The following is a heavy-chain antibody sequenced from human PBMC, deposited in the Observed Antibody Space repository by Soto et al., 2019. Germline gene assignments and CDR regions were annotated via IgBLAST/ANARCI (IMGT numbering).Heavy chain of an antibody. V-gene: IGHV1-69*01. D-gene: IGHD3-16*01. CDR3: ARDGGPGTVLGEDYYYYYGMDV. CDR1: GGTFSSYA. CDR2: IIPIFGTA. Sequence: QVQLVQSVAEVKKPGSSVKVSCKASGGTFSSYAISWGRQAPGQGLEWMGGIIPIFGTANYAQKFQGRFTITAGESTSKAYMELSSLRSEDTAVYYCARDGGPGTVLGEDYYYYYGMDVWGQGTTVTASS. J-gene: IGHJ6*02.